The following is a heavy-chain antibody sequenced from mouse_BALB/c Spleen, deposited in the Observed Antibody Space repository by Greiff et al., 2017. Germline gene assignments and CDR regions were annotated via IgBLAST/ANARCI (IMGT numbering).Heavy chain of an antibody. Sequence: VQLQQSGAELVKPGASVKLSCTASGFNIKDTYMHWVKQRPEQGLEWIGRIDPANGNTKYDPKFQGKATITADTSSNTAYLQLSSLTSEDTAVYYCARDGYYGSSLFAYWGQGTLVTVSA. J-gene: IGHJ3*01. CDR1: GFNIKDTY. V-gene: IGHV14-3*02. D-gene: IGHD1-1*01. CDR2: IDPANGNT. CDR3: ARDGYYGSSLFAY.